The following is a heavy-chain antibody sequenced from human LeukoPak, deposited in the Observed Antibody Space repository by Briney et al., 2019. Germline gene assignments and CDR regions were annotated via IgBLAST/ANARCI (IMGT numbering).Heavy chain of an antibody. D-gene: IGHD1-14*01. V-gene: IGHV4-59*01. J-gene: IGHJ4*02. CDR3: SRAGTGFNIPGAY. CDR1: GFTFSSYA. CDR2: IHYSGST. Sequence: GSLRLSCAASGFTFSSYAMSRVRQAPGKGLEWIGYIHYSGSTNCNPSLKSRVTISLDTSKNQFSLKLTSVTAADTAVYYCSRAGTGFNIPGAYWGQGTLVTVSS.